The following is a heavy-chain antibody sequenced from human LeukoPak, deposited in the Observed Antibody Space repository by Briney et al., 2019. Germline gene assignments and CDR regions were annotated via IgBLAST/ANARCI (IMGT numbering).Heavy chain of an antibody. CDR3: ARVYDSSGYYGY. J-gene: IGHJ4*02. V-gene: IGHV1-69*04. D-gene: IGHD3-22*01. CDR1: GGTFSSYA. CDR2: IIPILGIA. Sequence: GSSVKVSCKASGGTFSSYAISWVRQAPGQGLEWMGRIIPILGIANYAQKFQGRVTITADKSTSTAYMELSSLRSDDTAVYYCARVYDSSGYYGYWGQGTLVTVSS.